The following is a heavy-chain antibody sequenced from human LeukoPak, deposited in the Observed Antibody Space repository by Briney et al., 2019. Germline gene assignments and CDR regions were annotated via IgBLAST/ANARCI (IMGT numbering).Heavy chain of an antibody. V-gene: IGHV4-59*12. J-gene: IGHJ4*02. Sequence: PSETLSLTCTVSGGSISSYYWSWIRQPPGKGLEWIGYIYQSGNTYYNPSLKSRVTISVDRSKNQFSLKLSSVTAADTAVYYCVRGGGSSGSGFDYWGQGTLVTVSS. CDR2: IYQSGNT. CDR3: VRGGGSSGSGFDY. D-gene: IGHD3-22*01. CDR1: GGSISSYY.